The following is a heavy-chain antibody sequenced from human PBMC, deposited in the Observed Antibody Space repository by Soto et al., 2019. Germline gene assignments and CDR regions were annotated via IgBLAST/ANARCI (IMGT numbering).Heavy chain of an antibody. Sequence: QVQLVQSGAEVKKPGASVKVSCKASGYTFTSYGISWVRQAPGQGLEWMGWISAYNGNTNYAQKLQGRVTMTTDTSTSTAYMELRSLRSDDTAVYYCARTGEMATILRNFYDWFDPWGQGTLVTVSS. V-gene: IGHV1-18*01. D-gene: IGHD5-12*01. CDR2: ISAYNGNT. CDR1: GYTFTSYG. J-gene: IGHJ5*02. CDR3: ARTGEMATILRNFYDWFDP.